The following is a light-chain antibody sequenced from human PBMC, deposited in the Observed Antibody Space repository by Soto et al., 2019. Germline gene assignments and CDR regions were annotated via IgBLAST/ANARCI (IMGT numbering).Light chain of an antibody. J-gene: IGKJ1*01. Sequence: ETVMTQSPATLAVSPGESATLSCRASQSVGSQLAWYQQKPVQAPRLLIYGSSTRATGIPARFSGSGSGTEFTLTISSLQSEDFAVYYCQQCNNWPRTFGQGTKVEIK. CDR3: QQCNNWPRT. CDR2: GSS. CDR1: QSVGSQ. V-gene: IGKV3D-15*01.